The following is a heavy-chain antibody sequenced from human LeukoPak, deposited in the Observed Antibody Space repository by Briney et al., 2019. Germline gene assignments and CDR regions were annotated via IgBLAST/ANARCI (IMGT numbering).Heavy chain of an antibody. J-gene: IGHJ4*02. CDR3: ARDPRGRDYFDY. V-gene: IGHV1-46*01. CDR1: GYTFTSYY. CDR2: INPSGGGT. Sequence: ASVKVSCKASGYTFTSYYMHWVRQAPGQGLEWMGIINPSGGGTSYAQKFQGRVTMTRDTYTSTVYMELSSLRSEDTAVYYCARDPRGRDYFDYWGQGTLVTVSS.